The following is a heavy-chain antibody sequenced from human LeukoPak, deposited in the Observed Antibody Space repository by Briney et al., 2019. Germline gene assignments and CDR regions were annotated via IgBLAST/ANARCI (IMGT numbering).Heavy chain of an antibody. J-gene: IGHJ4*02. CDR3: ARVEMATISRRRYFDY. CDR1: GGSFSGYY. Sequence: SETLSLTCAVYGGSFSGYYWSWLRQPPGKGLEWIGEINHSGSTNYNPSLKSRVTISVDTSKNQFSLKLSSVTAADTAVYYCARVEMATISRRRYFDYWGQGTLVTVSS. CDR2: INHSGST. D-gene: IGHD5-24*01. V-gene: IGHV4-34*01.